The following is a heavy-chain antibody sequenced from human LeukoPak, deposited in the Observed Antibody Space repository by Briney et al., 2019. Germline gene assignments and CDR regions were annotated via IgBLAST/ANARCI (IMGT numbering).Heavy chain of an antibody. D-gene: IGHD6-19*01. CDR2: MNPNSGNT. CDR1: GYTFTSYD. Sequence: ASVKVSCKASGYTFTSYDINWVRQATGQGLEWMGWMNPNSGNTGYAQKFQGRVTMTRNTSISTAYMELSSLRPEDTAVYYCARIYRGYSSGWFGYWGQGTLVTVSS. J-gene: IGHJ5*01. CDR3: ARIYRGYSSGWFGY. V-gene: IGHV1-8*01.